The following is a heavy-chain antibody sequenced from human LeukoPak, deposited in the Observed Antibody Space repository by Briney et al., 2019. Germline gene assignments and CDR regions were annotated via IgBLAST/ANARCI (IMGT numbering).Heavy chain of an antibody. V-gene: IGHV3-30*02. CDR2: IRFEGTEK. J-gene: IGHJ5*02. D-gene: IGHD3-10*01. Sequence: GGSLRLSCAASGFTFSYYGMHWVRQAPGKGLEWVAFIRFEGTEKFYAASVKGRFTISRDNSKNTLYLEMNSLRVEDTAVYYCAKDMMRDRWFGEAWGQGTLVTVSS. CDR1: GFTFSYYG. CDR3: AKDMMRDRWFGEA.